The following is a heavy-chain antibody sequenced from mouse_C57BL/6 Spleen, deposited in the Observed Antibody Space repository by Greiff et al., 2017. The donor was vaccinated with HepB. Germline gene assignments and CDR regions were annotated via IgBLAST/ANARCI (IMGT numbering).Heavy chain of an antibody. J-gene: IGHJ2*01. D-gene: IGHD4-1*01. Sequence: DVKLVESGGDLVKPGGSLKLSCAASGFTFSSYGMSWVRQTPDKRLEWVATISSGGSYTYYPDSVKGRFTISRDNAKNTLYLQMSSLKSEDTAMYYCARGSLGYWGQGTTLTVSS. CDR3: ARGSLGY. V-gene: IGHV5-6*02. CDR1: GFTFSSYG. CDR2: ISSGGSYT.